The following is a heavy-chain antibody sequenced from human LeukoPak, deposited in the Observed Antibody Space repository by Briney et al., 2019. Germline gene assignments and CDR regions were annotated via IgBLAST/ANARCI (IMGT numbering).Heavy chain of an antibody. J-gene: IGHJ4*02. CDR1: GFTFSSYW. CDR3: ASLGYSSSFDY. D-gene: IGHD6-13*01. V-gene: IGHV3-7*01. Sequence: GGSLRLSCAASGFTFSSYWMSWVRQAPGKGLEWVANIKQDGSEKYYVDSVKGRFTISRDNAKNSLYLQMNSLRAEDTAVYYCASLGYSSSFDYWGQGTLVTVSS. CDR2: IKQDGSEK.